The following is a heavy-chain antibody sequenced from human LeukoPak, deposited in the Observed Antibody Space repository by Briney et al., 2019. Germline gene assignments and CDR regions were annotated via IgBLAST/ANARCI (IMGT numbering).Heavy chain of an antibody. Sequence: PGGPLRLSCAASGFTFSSYAMSWVRQAPGKGLEWVSAISGSGGSTYYADSVKGRFTISRDNSKNTLHQQMNSLRAEDTAVYYCAKSQNPSALIIAAAGTFDYWGQGTLVTVSS. CDR3: AKSQNPSALIIAAAGTFDY. J-gene: IGHJ4*02. CDR1: GFTFSSYA. D-gene: IGHD6-13*01. CDR2: ISGSGGST. V-gene: IGHV3-23*01.